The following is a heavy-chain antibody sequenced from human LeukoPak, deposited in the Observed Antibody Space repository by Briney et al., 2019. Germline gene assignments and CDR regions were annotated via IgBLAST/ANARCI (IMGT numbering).Heavy chain of an antibody. J-gene: IGHJ4*02. D-gene: IGHD6-13*01. CDR3: TRSMGIATAGTFYYFDS. V-gene: IGHV3-49*03. CDR2: IGSRVYGGTI. CDR1: GFTFGDYA. Sequence: PGRSLRLSRTASGFTFGDYAMSWFRKAPGRGLEWVAFIGSRVYGGTIEYAASVRGRFTISRDDSRSIAYLQMYSLKTDDTAVYYCTRSMGIATAGTFYYFDSWGQGTLVTGSS.